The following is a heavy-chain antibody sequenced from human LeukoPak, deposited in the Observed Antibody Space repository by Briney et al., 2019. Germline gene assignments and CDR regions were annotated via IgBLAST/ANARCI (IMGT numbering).Heavy chain of an antibody. Sequence: PSETLSLTCAVYGGSFSGYYWSSIRQPPGQGLEWFGGINHSGSTNYNPSLKSRVTISVDTSKNQFSLKLSSETAADTAVYYCARLERSYIPWYYYYMDVWGKGTTVTVSS. CDR3: ARLERSYIPWYYYYMDV. CDR2: INHSGST. D-gene: IGHD1-26*01. CDR1: GGSFSGYY. J-gene: IGHJ6*03. V-gene: IGHV4-34*01.